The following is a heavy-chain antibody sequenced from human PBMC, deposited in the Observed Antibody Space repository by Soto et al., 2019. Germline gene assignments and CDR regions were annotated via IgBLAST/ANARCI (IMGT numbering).Heavy chain of an antibody. V-gene: IGHV4-34*01. D-gene: IGHD3-16*01. J-gene: IGHJ4*02. CDR3: ARHGGHYFDY. Sequence: ADTLSLTRAVYGGSFSGYYWSWIRPPLGKGPEWIGEIGHGGGTIYNPSLEAGVSIAADSSKNQFSLTVSSVTAEDTAVYHCARHGGHYFDYWGQAAPVTVSS. CDR1: GGSFSGYY. CDR2: IGHGGGT.